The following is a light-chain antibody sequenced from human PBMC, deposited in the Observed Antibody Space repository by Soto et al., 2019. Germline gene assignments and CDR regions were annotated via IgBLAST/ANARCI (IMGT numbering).Light chain of an antibody. CDR1: QTIAIY. J-gene: IGKJ1*01. Sequence: DIQMTQSPSSLSASVGDTVTITCRASQTIAIYLNWYQQKPGKAPNLLIYEASSLQSGVPSRFTGRGSGTDFSLTISSLQPEDFATYYCQQSYNSPQTFGQGTRVEIK. CDR2: EAS. V-gene: IGKV1-39*01. CDR3: QQSYNSPQT.